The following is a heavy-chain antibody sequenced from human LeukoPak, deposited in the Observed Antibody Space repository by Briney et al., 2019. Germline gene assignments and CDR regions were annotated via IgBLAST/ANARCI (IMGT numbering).Heavy chain of an antibody. J-gene: IGHJ4*02. CDR1: GFTFSDYY. V-gene: IGHV3-11*01. Sequence: GSLRLSCAASGFTFSDYYMSWIRQAPGKGLEWVSYISSSGSTIYYADSVKGRFTISRDNAKNSLYLQMNSLRAEDTAVYYCARERPTEIAVAGYFDYWGQGTLVTVSS. CDR2: ISSSGSTI. CDR3: ARERPTEIAVAGYFDY. D-gene: IGHD6-19*01.